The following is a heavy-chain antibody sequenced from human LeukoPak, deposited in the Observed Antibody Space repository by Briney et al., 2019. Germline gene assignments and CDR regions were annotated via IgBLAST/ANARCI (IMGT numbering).Heavy chain of an antibody. V-gene: IGHV1-69*05. CDR1: GYTFTSYG. J-gene: IGHJ3*02. CDR2: IIPIFGTA. D-gene: IGHD2-21*01. CDR3: ARGLCGGDCFDAFDI. Sequence: ASVKVSCKASGYTFTSYGISWVRQAPGQGLEWMGGIIPIFGTANYAQKFQGRVTITTDESTSTAYMELSSLRSEDTAVYYCARGLCGGDCFDAFDIWGQGTMVTVSS.